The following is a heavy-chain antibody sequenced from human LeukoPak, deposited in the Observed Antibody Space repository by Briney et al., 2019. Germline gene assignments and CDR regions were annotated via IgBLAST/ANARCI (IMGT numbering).Heavy chain of an antibody. Sequence: GGSVRLSCATSGLTFNRCSMSWVRQAPGKGLEWVSYISSSGSTIYYAASVKGRFIISRDNARKSVSLQMNSLRDEDTAVYYCARTTVFDYWGQGTLVTVSS. CDR2: ISSSGSTI. V-gene: IGHV3-48*02. J-gene: IGHJ4*02. CDR3: ARTTVFDY. D-gene: IGHD1-14*01. CDR1: GLTFNRCS.